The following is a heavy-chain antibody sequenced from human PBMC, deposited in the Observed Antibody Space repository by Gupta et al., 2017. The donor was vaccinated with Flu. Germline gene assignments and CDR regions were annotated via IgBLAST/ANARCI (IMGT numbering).Heavy chain of an antibody. CDR3: TTTRYCTSTSCGSIDY. CDR2: IKSKSEGETI. D-gene: IGHD2-2*01. V-gene: IGHV3-15*01. J-gene: IGHJ4*02. Sequence: GRIKSKSEGETIDYAAPVKGRFTISKDASMGTLYLRMDSRKTEDTAVYYCTTTRYCTSTSCGSIDYWGQGTLVTVSS.